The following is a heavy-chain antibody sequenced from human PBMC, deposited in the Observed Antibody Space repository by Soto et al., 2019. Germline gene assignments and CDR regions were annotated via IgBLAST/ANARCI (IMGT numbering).Heavy chain of an antibody. CDR2: IMRSGSST. CDR1: GFTFRSYS. J-gene: IGHJ6*02. Sequence: GSLRLSCAASGFTFRSYSMSWIRQAPGKGLEWVAAIMRSGSSTYYADSVKGRFTISRVNSKNTLYLQMNSLRAEDTAVYYCASHKRTDYYYYYGMDVWGQGTTVTVSS. V-gene: IGHV3-23*01. CDR3: ASHKRTDYYYYYGMDV.